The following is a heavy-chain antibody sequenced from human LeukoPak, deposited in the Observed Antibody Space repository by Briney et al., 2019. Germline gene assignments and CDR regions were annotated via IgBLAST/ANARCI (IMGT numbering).Heavy chain of an antibody. D-gene: IGHD4/OR15-4a*01. V-gene: IGHV1-46*01. CDR3: ARGRSNFEFDY. J-gene: IGHJ4*02. CDR1: GYTFTSYY. Sequence: APVKVSCKASGYTFTSYYMHWVRQAPGQGLEWMGIINPSGGSTSYAQKFQGRVTMTRDTSTSTAYMELSSLRSEDTAVYYCARGRSNFEFDYWGQGTLVTVSS. CDR2: INPSGGST.